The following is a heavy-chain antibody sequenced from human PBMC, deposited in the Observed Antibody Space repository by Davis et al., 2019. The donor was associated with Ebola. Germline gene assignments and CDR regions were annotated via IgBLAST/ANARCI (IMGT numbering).Heavy chain of an antibody. CDR1: GGSISSSSYY. CDR3: ARTTAGSRIAAAVASGVYYYYGMDV. J-gene: IGHJ6*04. V-gene: IGHV4-39*01. CDR2: IYYSGST. Sequence: MPGGSLSLTCTVSGGSISSSSYYWGWIRQPPGKGLEWIGSIYYSGSTYYNPSLKSRVTISVDTSKNQFSLKLSSVTAADTAVYYCARTTAGSRIAAAVASGVYYYYGMDVWGKGTTVTVSS. D-gene: IGHD6-13*01.